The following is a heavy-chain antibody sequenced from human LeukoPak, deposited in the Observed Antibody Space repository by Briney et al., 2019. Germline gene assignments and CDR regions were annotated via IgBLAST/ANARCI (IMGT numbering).Heavy chain of an antibody. Sequence: SETLSLTCSVSSGSIRSYYWNWIRQPAGQGLEWIGRIYSTGSTNYHPSLKSRVTMSIDTSKKQFSLKVNSVTAADTAVYYCARDKGGSSSLDYWGQGTLVTVSS. CDR2: IYSTGST. D-gene: IGHD6-13*01. CDR3: ARDKGGSSSLDY. J-gene: IGHJ4*02. V-gene: IGHV4-4*07. CDR1: SGSIRSYY.